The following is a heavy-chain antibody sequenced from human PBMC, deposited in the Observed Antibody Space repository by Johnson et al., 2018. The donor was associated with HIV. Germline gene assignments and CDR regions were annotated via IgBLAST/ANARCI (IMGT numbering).Heavy chain of an antibody. CDR3: AKVRYYDRDAFDI. Sequence: VQLVESGGGVVQPGRSLRLSCAASGFTVSSNYMSWVRQAPGNGLEWVSVIYSGGSTYYADSVKGRFTISRANSKNTLYLQMNSLRAEDTAVHYCAKVRYYDRDAFDIWGQGTMVTVSS. CDR1: GFTVSSNY. J-gene: IGHJ3*02. D-gene: IGHD3-22*01. CDR2: IYSGGST. V-gene: IGHV3-66*01.